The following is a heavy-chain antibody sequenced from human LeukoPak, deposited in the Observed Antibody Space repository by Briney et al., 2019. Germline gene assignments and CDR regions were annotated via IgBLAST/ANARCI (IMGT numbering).Heavy chain of an antibody. CDR3: ARGSYYAPYYFDY. CDR2: ISGSGGST. J-gene: IGHJ4*02. D-gene: IGHD1-26*01. CDR1: GFTFSNYA. Sequence: PGGSLRLSCAASGFTFSNYAMSWVRQAPGKGLEWVSGISGSGGSTYYADSVGRFSISRDNSKNTLYLQMTSLRDEDTAVYYCARGSYYAPYYFDYWGQGTLVTVSS. V-gene: IGHV3-23*01.